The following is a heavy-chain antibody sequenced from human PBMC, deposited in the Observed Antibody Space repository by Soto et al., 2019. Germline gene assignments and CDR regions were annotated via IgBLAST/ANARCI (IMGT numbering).Heavy chain of an antibody. CDR1: GGTFSSYA. CDR3: ANRVGAAADNWFDP. D-gene: IGHD1-26*01. V-gene: IGHV1-69*13. J-gene: IGHJ5*02. Sequence: ASVKVSCKASGGTFSSYAISWVRQAPGQGLEWMGGIIPIFGTANYAQKFQGRVTITADESTSTAYMELSSLRSEDTAVYYCANRVGAAADNWFDPWGQGTLVTVSS. CDR2: IIPIFGTA.